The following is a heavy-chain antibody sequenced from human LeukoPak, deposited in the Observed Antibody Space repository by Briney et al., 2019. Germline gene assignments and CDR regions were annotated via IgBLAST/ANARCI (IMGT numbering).Heavy chain of an antibody. CDR3: ARLVVVAATRWFDP. CDR1: GGTFSSYA. J-gene: IGHJ5*02. Sequence: GASVKVSCKASGGTFSSYAISWVRQAPGQGLEWMGGIIPIFGTANYAQKFRGRVTITADESTSTAYMELSSLRSEDTAVYYCARLVVVAATRWFDPWGQGTLVTVSS. D-gene: IGHD2-15*01. CDR2: IIPIFGTA. V-gene: IGHV1-69*13.